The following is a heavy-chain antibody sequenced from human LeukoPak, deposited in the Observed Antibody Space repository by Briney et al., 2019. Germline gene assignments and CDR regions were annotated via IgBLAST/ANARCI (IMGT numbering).Heavy chain of an antibody. J-gene: IGHJ5*02. CDR1: GFTFSSYA. CDR2: ISGSGDNT. V-gene: IGHV3-23*01. CDR3: ARDTRLGYCRSTSCYASWFDP. Sequence: PGGSLRLSCAASGFTFSSYAMSWVRQAPGKGLEWVSTISGSGDNTYYADSVKGRFTISRDNSKNTLYLQMNSLKTEDTALYYCARDTRLGYCRSTSCYASWFDPWAREPWSPSPQ. D-gene: IGHD2-2*01.